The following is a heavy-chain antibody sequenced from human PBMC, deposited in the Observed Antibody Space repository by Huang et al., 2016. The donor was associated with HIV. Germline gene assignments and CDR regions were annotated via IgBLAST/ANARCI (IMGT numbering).Heavy chain of an antibody. Sequence: EVQLVQSGAEVKKPGESLKISCKGSGYNFMNYWIGWVRQMPGKGLEWLVRMYPGDSDIIVRPAFQGQVTISADKFISTAYLHLSSLKTSDTAIYYCARRESSPSAFDSWGQGTRVTVSS. J-gene: IGHJ4*02. D-gene: IGHD2-2*01. V-gene: IGHV5-51*01. CDR3: ARRESSPSAFDS. CDR2: MYPGDSDI. CDR1: GYNFMNYW.